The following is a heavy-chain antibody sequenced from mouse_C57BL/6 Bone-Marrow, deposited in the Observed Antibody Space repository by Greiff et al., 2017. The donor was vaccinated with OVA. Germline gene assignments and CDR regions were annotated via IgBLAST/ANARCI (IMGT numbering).Heavy chain of an antibody. V-gene: IGHV2-9-1*01. CDR3: ARNTLYDGYRYFDV. J-gene: IGHJ1*03. CDR2: IWTGGGT. D-gene: IGHD2-3*01. Sequence: HVQLQQSGPGLVAPSPSLSITCTVSGFSLPSYAISRVRQPPGKGLEWLGVIWTGGGTNYNSALKSRLSISKDNSKSQVFLKMNSLQTDDTARYYCARNTLYDGYRYFDVWGTGTTVTVSS. CDR1: GFSLPSYA.